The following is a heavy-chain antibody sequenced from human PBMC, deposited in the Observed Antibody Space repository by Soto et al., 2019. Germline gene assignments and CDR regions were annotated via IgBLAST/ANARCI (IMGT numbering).Heavy chain of an antibody. CDR2: ISGSGGST. CDR1: GCTFSSYA. D-gene: IGHD4-17*01. Sequence: PGGSLRLSCAASGCTFSSYAMSWVRQAPGKGLEWVSAISGSGGSTYYADSVKGRFTISRDNSKNTLYLQMNSLRAEDTAVYYCAKADTVTTFGFDYWGQGTLVTVSS. J-gene: IGHJ4*02. CDR3: AKADTVTTFGFDY. V-gene: IGHV3-23*01.